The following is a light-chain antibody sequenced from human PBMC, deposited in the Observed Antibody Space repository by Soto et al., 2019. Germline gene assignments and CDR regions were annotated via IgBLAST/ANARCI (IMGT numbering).Light chain of an antibody. CDR3: QQYNTYPLT. Sequence: DIQMTQSPSTLSASVGDRVTITCRASQSMSSWLAWYQQKPGKAPKLLIYDASSLESGVPSRFSGSGSGTEFTLTIIRLQPDDFATYYCQQYNTYPLTFGGGTKVEIK. CDR1: QSMSSW. CDR2: DAS. J-gene: IGKJ4*01. V-gene: IGKV1-5*01.